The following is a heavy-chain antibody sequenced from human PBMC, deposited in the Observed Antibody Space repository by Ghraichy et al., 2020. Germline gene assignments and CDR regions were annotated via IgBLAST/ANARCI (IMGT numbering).Heavy chain of an antibody. CDR3: ARGEVDYYYGMDV. V-gene: IGHV1-18*01. CDR1: GYNLNNYG. CDR2: ISANKGNA. D-gene: IGHD3-16*01. Sequence: ASVKVSCKASGYNLNNYGITWVRQAPGQGLEWMGWISANKGNANYEQKFQGRVTMTTDPSTNTAYMELRSLRSDDTAMYYCARGEVDYYYGMDVWGQGTTVTVSS. J-gene: IGHJ6*02.